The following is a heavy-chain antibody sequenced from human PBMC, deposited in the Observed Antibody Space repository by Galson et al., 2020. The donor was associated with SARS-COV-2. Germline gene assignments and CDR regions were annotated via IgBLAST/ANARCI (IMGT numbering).Heavy chain of an antibody. V-gene: IGHV1-69*13. Sequence: SVTVSCKASRGTLSSYAISWVRQAPGHAIEWTGGIIPILGTANYAQQFQGRVTITADESTSTAYMELNSLRSEDTAVYYCSTGGRIYYVSSGYKTLDYWGQGTLGTVAS. CDR1: RGTLSSYA. CDR3: STGGRIYYVSSGYKTLDY. J-gene: IGHJ4*02. CDR2: IIPILGTA. D-gene: IGHD3-22*01.